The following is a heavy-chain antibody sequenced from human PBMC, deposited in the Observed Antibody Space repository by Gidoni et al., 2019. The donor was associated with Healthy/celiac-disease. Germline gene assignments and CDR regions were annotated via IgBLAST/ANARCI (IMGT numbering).Heavy chain of an antibody. V-gene: IGHV3-48*02. CDR2: ISSSSSTI. D-gene: IGHD6-13*01. CDR3: ARDFSSSWYLTFDY. Sequence: EVQLVESGGGLVQPGGSLRLSCAASGFTFSSYSMNWVRQAPGKGLEWVSYISSSSSTIYYADSVKGRFTISRDNAKNSLYLQMNSLRDEDTAVYYCARDFSSSWYLTFDYWGQGTLVTVSS. J-gene: IGHJ4*02. CDR1: GFTFSSYS.